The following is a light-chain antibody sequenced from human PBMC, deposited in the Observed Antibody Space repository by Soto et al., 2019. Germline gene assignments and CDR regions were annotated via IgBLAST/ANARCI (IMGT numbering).Light chain of an antibody. CDR1: QSISSW. J-gene: IGKJ4*01. CDR2: DAS. V-gene: IGKV1-5*01. CDR3: QQYNSYTLT. Sequence: IQMTQTPSTLSASVGDIVTITCRASQSISSWLAWYQQKPGKAPKLLIYDASSLESGVPSRFSGSGSGTEFTLTISSLQPDDFATYYCQQYNSYTLTFGGGTKVDI.